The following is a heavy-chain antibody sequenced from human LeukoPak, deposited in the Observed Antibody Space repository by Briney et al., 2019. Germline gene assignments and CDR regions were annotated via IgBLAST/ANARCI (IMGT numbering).Heavy chain of an antibody. CDR1: GGSFSGYY. D-gene: IGHD1-26*01. V-gene: IGHV4-34*01. CDR2: INHSGST. J-gene: IGHJ4*02. Sequence: SETLSLTCAVYGGSFSGYYWSWIRQPPGKGLEWIGEINHSGSTNYKPSLKSRVTISVDTSKNQFSLKVTSVTAADSAVYYCASAATSGTYNLDSWGQGTLVTVSS. CDR3: ASAATSGTYNLDS.